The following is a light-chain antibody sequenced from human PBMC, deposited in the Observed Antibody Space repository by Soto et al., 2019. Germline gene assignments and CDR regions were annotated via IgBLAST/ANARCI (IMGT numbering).Light chain of an antibody. CDR3: QKSYNTPLK. J-gene: IGKJ1*01. Sequence: IEVTQSPSSLAASLGDRVTITCRASQTIGTYVNWYRQKSGAAPELLIYDASTLQSGVPSRFRGGASGTDFTLTISSLQLDDFATYYCQKSYNTPLKFGQGTKVDIK. V-gene: IGKV1-39*01. CDR2: DAS. CDR1: QTIGTY.